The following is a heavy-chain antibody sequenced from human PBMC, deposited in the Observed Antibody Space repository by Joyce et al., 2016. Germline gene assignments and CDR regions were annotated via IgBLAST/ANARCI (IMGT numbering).Heavy chain of an antibody. CDR1: GLSFSGYY. CDR2: INPDRGDT. Sequence: QVQLVQSGAEVKNSGASVKVSCKASGLSFSGYYIHWVRQAPGQGLEWMGWINPDRGDTMYAQKFQGRVTMTSDTSISTVYLELGRLTSDDTALYYCAREYGGTFYFDYWGQVTLVTVSS. D-gene: IGHD4-23*01. J-gene: IGHJ4*02. CDR3: AREYGGTFYFDY. V-gene: IGHV1-2*02.